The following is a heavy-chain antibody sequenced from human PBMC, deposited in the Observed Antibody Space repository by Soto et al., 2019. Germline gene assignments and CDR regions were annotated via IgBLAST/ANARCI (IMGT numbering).Heavy chain of an antibody. CDR2: MNPNSGNT. Sequence: QVQLVQSGAEVKKPGASVKVSCKASGYTFTSYDINWVRQATGQGLEWMGWMNPNSGNTGYAQKFQGRVTMTRNTSIRTAYNELGRLRSEGPAVYYRETKRSSCWLDYWGQGTLVTVSS. V-gene: IGHV1-8*01. CDR1: GYTFTSYD. D-gene: IGHD6-19*01. J-gene: IGHJ4*02. CDR3: ETKRSSCWLDY.